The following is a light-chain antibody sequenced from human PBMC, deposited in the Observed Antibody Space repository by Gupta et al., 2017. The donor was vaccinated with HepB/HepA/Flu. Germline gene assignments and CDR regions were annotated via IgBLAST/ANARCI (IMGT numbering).Light chain of an antibody. CDR1: SSNIGSNY. CDR2: RNN. Sequence: QSVLTQPPSASGTPGQRVTIPCSGRSSNIGSNYVYWYQQLPGTAPKLLIYRNNQRPSGVPDRFSGSKSGTSASLAISGLRSEDEADYHCAAWYDSLSGPVFGGGTKLTVL. CDR3: AAWYDSLSGPV. J-gene: IGLJ2*01. V-gene: IGLV1-47*01.